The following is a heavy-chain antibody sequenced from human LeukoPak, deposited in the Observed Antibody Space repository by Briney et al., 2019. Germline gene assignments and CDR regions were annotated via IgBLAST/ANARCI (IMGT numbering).Heavy chain of an antibody. D-gene: IGHD2-15*01. CDR3: ARVIDYYGMDV. J-gene: IGHJ6*02. V-gene: IGHV3-66*01. CDR2: IYSGGST. CDR1: GFTVSSNY. Sequence: GGSLRLSCAASGFTVSSNYMSWVRQAPGKGLEWVSVIYSGGSTYYADSVKGRFTISRDNSKNTLYLQMNSLRAEDTAVYYCARVIDYYGMDVWGQGTTVTVSS.